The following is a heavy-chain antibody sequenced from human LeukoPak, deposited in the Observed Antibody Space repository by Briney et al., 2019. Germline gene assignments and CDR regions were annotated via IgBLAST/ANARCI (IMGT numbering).Heavy chain of an antibody. V-gene: IGHV4-34*01. CDR3: ARASAVAAARHYYYYMDV. CDR1: GGSFSGYY. CDR2: INHSGGT. Sequence: SVTLSLTCAVYGGSFSGYYWSWIRQPPGKGLEWIGEINHSGGTNYNPSLKSRVTISVDTSKNQFSLKLSSVTAADTAVYYCARASAVAAARHYYYYMDVWGKGTTVAVSS. J-gene: IGHJ6*03. D-gene: IGHD6-13*01.